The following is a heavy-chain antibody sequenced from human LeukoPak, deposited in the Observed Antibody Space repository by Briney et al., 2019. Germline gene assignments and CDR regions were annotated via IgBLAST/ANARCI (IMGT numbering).Heavy chain of an antibody. V-gene: IGHV3-7*01. CDR1: GFTFSSYW. Sequence: GGSLRLSCAASGFTFSSYWMSWVRQAPGKGLEWVANIKQDGSEKYYVDSVKGRFTLSRDNAKNSLYLQMNSLRAEDTAVYYCARKYSSGWYSVFDPWGQGTLVTVSS. CDR2: IKQDGSEK. D-gene: IGHD6-19*01. J-gene: IGHJ5*02. CDR3: ARKYSSGWYSVFDP.